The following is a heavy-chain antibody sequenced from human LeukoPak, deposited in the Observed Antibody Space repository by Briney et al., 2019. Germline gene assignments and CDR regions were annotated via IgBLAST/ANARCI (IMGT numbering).Heavy chain of an antibody. Sequence: GRSLRLSCAASGFTFSSYGMHWVRQAPGKGLEWVAVISYDGSNKYYADSVKGRFTISRDNSKNTLYLQMNSLRAEDTAVYYRAKDSHYGVNGDWGQGTLVTVSS. CDR3: AKDSHYGVNGD. V-gene: IGHV3-30*18. CDR2: ISYDGSNK. CDR1: GFTFSSYG. D-gene: IGHD4-23*01. J-gene: IGHJ4*02.